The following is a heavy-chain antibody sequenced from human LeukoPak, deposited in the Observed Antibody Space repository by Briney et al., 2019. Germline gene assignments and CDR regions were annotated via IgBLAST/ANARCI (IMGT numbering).Heavy chain of an antibody. J-gene: IGHJ3*02. Sequence: SVKVSCKASGGTFSSYAISWVRQAPGQGLEWMGRIIPIFGTANYAQKFQGRVTITTDESTSTAYMELSSLRSEDTAAYYCATYYDSSGYYYHRAFDIWGQGTMVTVSS. D-gene: IGHD3-22*01. CDR2: IIPIFGTA. CDR1: GGTFSSYA. CDR3: ATYYDSSGYYYHRAFDI. V-gene: IGHV1-69*05.